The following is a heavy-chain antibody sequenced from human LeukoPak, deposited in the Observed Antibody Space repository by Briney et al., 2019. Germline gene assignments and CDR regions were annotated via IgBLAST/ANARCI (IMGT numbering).Heavy chain of an antibody. V-gene: IGHV1-2*02. J-gene: IGHJ5*02. Sequence: ASVKVSCKASGYTFTGYYMHWVRQAPGQGLEWMGWINPNSGGTNYAQNFQGRVTMTRDTSISTAYMELSRLRSDDTAVYYCAREGYSSSSRWFDPWGQGTLVTVSS. D-gene: IGHD6-13*01. CDR1: GYTFTGYY. CDR2: INPNSGGT. CDR3: AREGYSSSSRWFDP.